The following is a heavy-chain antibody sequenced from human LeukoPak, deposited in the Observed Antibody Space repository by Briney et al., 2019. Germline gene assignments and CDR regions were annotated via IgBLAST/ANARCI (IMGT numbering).Heavy chain of an antibody. CDR1: GGSISSVDYY. Sequence: PSETLSLTCTVAGGSISSVDYYWSWIRQPPGKGLEWIGYIYYSGSTYYNPSIKIRVTISVDTSNPQSSLKLSSVNAADTAVYYCATTHPSQLQLPGFYWGQGTLVTVSS. CDR2: IYYSGST. CDR3: ATTHPSQLQLPGFY. J-gene: IGHJ4*02. V-gene: IGHV4-30-4*08. D-gene: IGHD1-7*01.